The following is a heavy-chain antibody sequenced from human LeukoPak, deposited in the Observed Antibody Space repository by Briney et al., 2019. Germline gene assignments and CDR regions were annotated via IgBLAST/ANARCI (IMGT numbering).Heavy chain of an antibody. Sequence: SVKVSCKASGGTFSSYAISWVRQAPGQGLEWMGGIIPIFGTANYAQKFQGRVTITADESTSTAYMELSSLRSEDTAAYYCARSRDSNTQSDYWGQGTLVTVSS. D-gene: IGHD2-2*02. J-gene: IGHJ4*02. CDR2: IIPIFGTA. CDR3: ARSRDSNTQSDY. CDR1: GGTFSSYA. V-gene: IGHV1-69*13.